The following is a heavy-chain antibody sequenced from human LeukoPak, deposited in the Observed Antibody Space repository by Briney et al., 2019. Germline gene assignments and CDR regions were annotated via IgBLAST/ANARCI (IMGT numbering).Heavy chain of an antibody. CDR1: GGSINSCS. J-gene: IGHJ4*02. V-gene: IGHV4-59*01. CDR3: ARGRRYFDY. CDR2: VYYSGST. Sequence: SETLSLTCTVSGGSINSCSWTWIRQPPGKGLEWIGFVYYSGSTNCNPSLKSRVTISVDTSKTQFSLKLSSVTAADTAVYYCARGRRYFDYWGQGTLVTVSS.